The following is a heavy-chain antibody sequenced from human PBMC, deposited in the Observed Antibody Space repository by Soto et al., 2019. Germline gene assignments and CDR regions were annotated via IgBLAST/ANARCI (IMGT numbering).Heavy chain of an antibody. CDR1: GFTFSVSA. J-gene: IGHJ6*02. CDR2: ISSDGSHQ. D-gene: IGHD2-2*01. V-gene: IGHV3-30-3*01. CDR3: ARPYCRSTRCYLYYYGMDV. Sequence: QVQVVESGGGVVQPGTSLRLSCAASGFTFSVSAIHWVRQAPGKGLEWVAVISSDGSHQYYADSVRGRFTISRDNPKNTLYLQMKSLRAEDTAVYYCARPYCRSTRCYLYYYGMDVWGPGTTVTVSS.